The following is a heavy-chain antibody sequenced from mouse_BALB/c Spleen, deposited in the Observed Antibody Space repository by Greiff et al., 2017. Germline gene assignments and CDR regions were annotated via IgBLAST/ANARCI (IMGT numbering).Heavy chain of an antibody. CDR2: INPSTGYT. CDR1: GFTFTSYW. Sequence: VKLQESGAELAKPGASVKMSCKASGFTFTSYWMHWVKQRPAQGLEWIGYINPSTGYTEYNQKFKDKATLTADKSSSTAYMQLSSLTSEDSAVYCCARGDDDYVRGAYWGQGTLVTVSA. V-gene: IGHV1-7*01. J-gene: IGHJ3*01. CDR3: ARGDDDYVRGAY. D-gene: IGHD2-4*01.